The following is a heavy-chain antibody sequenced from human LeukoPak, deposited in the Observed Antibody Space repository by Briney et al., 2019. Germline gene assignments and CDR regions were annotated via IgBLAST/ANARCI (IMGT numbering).Heavy chain of an antibody. D-gene: IGHD2-15*01. J-gene: IGHJ6*02. CDR3: ARDHGGCSGGSCYRWYYYYGMDV. V-gene: IGHV4-59*01. CDR1: GGSISSYY. CDR2: IYYSGST. Sequence: PSETLSLTCTVSGGSISSYYWSWIRQPPGKGLEWIGYIYYSGSTNYNPSLKSRVTISVDTSKNQFSLKLSSVTAADTAVYYCARDHGGCSGGSCYRWYYYYGMDVWGQGTTVTVSS.